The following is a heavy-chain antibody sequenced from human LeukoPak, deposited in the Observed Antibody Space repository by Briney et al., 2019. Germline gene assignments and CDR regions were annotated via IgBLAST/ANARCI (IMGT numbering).Heavy chain of an antibody. CDR1: GFTFSSYS. D-gene: IGHD3-10*01. J-gene: IGHJ5*02. Sequence: GGSLRLSCAASGFTFSSYSMNWVRQAPGKGLEWVSSISSSSSYIYYADSVKGRFTISRDNAKNSLYLQMNSLRAEDTALYYCAKGPSSGSGSYYNNWFDPWGQGTLVTVSS. V-gene: IGHV3-21*04. CDR2: ISSSSSYI. CDR3: AKGPSSGSGSYYNNWFDP.